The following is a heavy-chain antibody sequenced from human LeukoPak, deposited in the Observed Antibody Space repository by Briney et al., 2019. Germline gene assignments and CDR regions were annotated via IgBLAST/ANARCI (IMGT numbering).Heavy chain of an antibody. Sequence: PSETLSLTCTVSGDSIRSSYWSWIRQPPGETLEWAGYIYYSGSANYNPSLKDRVSMSVDTSKNQLSLRLSSVTAADTAVYYCARERGGQRTGQFDQWGQGILVTVSS. D-gene: IGHD1-1*01. V-gene: IGHV4-59*01. J-gene: IGHJ4*02. CDR2: IYYSGSA. CDR1: GDSIRSSY. CDR3: ARERGGQRTGQFDQ.